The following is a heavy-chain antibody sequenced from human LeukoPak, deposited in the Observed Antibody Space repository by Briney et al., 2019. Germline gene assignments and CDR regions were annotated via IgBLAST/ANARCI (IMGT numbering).Heavy chain of an antibody. J-gene: IGHJ6*03. D-gene: IGHD6-6*01. CDR1: GGSISSSSYY. Sequence: SETLSLTCTVSGGSISSSSYYWGWIRQPPGKGLEWIGRIYTSGSTNYNPSLKSRVTMSVDTSKNQFSLKLSSVTAADTAVYYCARVEYSSSDYYMDVWGKGTTVTVSS. CDR2: IYTSGST. CDR3: ARVEYSSSDYYMDV. V-gene: IGHV4-61*05.